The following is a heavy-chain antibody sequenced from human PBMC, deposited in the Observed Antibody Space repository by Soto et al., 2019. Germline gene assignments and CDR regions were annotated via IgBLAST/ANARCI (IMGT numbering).Heavy chain of an antibody. V-gene: IGHV3-30*18. D-gene: IGHD3-10*01. CDR2: ISYDGSNK. Sequence: QVQLVESGGGVVQPGRSLRLSCAASGFTFSSYGMHWVRQAPGKGLEWVAVISYDGSNKYYADSVKGRFTISRDNSKNTLYLQMNSLRAEDTAVYYCAKDLVDYGSGSYYAFDYWGQGTLVTVSS. CDR1: GFTFSSYG. CDR3: AKDLVDYGSGSYYAFDY. J-gene: IGHJ4*02.